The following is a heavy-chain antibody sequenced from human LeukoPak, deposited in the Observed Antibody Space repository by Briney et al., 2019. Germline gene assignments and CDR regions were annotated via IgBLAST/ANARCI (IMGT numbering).Heavy chain of an antibody. D-gene: IGHD2-8*01. CDR3: TNKGMLEGDWFDP. J-gene: IGHJ5*02. CDR1: GYTFTGYY. V-gene: IGHV1-2*02. Sequence: GASVKVSCKASGYTFTGYYMHWVRQAPGQGLEWMGWINPNSGGTNYAQKFQGRVTMTRDTSISTAYMELSSLRSEDTAVFYCTNKGMLEGDWFDPWGQGTLVTVSS. CDR2: INPNSGGT.